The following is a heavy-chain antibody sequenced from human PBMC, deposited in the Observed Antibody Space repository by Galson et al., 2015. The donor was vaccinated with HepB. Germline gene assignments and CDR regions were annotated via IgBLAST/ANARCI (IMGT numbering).Heavy chain of an antibody. J-gene: IGHJ4*02. CDR2: ISSNGGST. Sequence: SLRLSCAASGFTFSSYAMHWVRQAPGKGLEYVSAISSNGGSTYYADSVKGRFTISRDNSKNTLYLQMSSLRAEDTAVYYCVKDREAVAWYFDYWAREPWSPSPQ. CDR1: GFTFSSYA. D-gene: IGHD6-19*01. V-gene: IGHV3-64D*06. CDR3: VKDREAVAWYFDY.